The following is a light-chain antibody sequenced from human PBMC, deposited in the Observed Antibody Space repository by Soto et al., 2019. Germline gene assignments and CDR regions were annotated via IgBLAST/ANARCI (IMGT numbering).Light chain of an antibody. CDR1: QSVSSN. CDR2: GAS. J-gene: IGKJ1*01. Sequence: EIVMTQSPATLSVSPGERATLSCRASQSVSSNLAWYQQKPGQAPRLLIYGASTRATGIPARFSGSGSGTEFTLTIGSLQSEDFAVYYRQQYNNWRWTFGQGTKVDIK. V-gene: IGKV3-15*01. CDR3: QQYNNWRWT.